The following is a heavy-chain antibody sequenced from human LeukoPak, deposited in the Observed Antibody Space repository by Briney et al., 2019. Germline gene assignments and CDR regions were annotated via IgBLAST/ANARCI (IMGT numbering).Heavy chain of an antibody. D-gene: IGHD3-9*01. V-gene: IGHV1-18*04. J-gene: IGHJ4*02. CDR2: INAYNGNT. CDR3: ARETYYDILTGYPGFDY. CDR1: GYTFTSYG. Sequence: ASVKVSCTAAGYTFTSYGISWVRQAPGQGLEWMGWINAYNGNTNYAQKLQGRVTMTPGTSESTAYMELRSLKSDDTAVYYCARETYYDILTGYPGFDYWGQGTLVTVSS.